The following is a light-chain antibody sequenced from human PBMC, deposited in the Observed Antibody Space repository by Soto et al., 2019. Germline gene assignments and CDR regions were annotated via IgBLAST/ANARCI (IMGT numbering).Light chain of an antibody. CDR1: RSNIGENA. CDR3: AAWDNSLNGWV. V-gene: IGLV1-36*01. J-gene: IGLJ3*02. Sequence: QSVLTQPPSLSEAPRQRVTISCSGSRSNIGENAVNWYQQFPGKAPKLLIYYDDLLPSGVSDRFSGSKSGTSASLAISGLQPEDEADYYCAAWDNSLNGWVFGGGTKLTVL. CDR2: YDD.